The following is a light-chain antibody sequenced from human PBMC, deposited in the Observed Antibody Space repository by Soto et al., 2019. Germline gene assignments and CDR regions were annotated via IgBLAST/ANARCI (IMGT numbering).Light chain of an antibody. CDR2: GAS. CDR3: QQYGSSRS. Sequence: DTVLPQSPGTLSLSPAEIFTLSLRASQSVSNSYLAWYQQKPGQAPSLLIYGASSRATGIPDRFSGSGSGTDFTLTISRLETEDFAVYYCQQYGSSRSFGRGTKVDIK. J-gene: IGKJ4*01. V-gene: IGKV3-20*01. CDR1: QSVSNSY.